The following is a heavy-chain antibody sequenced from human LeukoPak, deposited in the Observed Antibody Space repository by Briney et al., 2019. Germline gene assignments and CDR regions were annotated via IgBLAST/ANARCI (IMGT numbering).Heavy chain of an antibody. V-gene: IGHV4-4*02. J-gene: IGHJ5*02. D-gene: IGHD3-16*01. CDR2: INHSGST. CDR1: SGSISSSNW. CDR3: ARHYGP. Sequence: SETLSLTCAVSSGSISSSNWWSWVRQPPGKGLEWIGEINHSGSTNYNPSLKSRATISVDKSKNQFSLKLNSVTAADTAVYYCARHYGPWGQGTLVTVSS.